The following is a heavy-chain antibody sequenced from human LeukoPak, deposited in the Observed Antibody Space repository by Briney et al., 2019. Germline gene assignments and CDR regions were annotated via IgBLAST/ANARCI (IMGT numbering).Heavy chain of an antibody. Sequence: PSETLSLTCTVSGDSISNYYWSWIRQPAGKGLEWIGRIYTSGSTDYNPSLKSRVTMSVDTSKNQFALILNSVTAADTAVYYCARRRYCSGGSCYSAFDIWGQGTMVTVSS. V-gene: IGHV4-4*07. CDR3: ARRRYCSGGSCYSAFDI. CDR1: GDSISNYY. J-gene: IGHJ3*02. CDR2: IYTSGST. D-gene: IGHD2-15*01.